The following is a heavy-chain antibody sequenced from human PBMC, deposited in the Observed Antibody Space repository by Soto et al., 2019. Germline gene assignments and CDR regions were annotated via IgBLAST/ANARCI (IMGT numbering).Heavy chain of an antibody. D-gene: IGHD3-16*01. CDR1: GFSLRTTGVG. CDR2: IYWNDDK. V-gene: IGHV2-5*01. J-gene: IGHJ4*02. CDR3: AHTWGLPFDY. Sequence: QITLKESGPTLVKPTQTLTLTCTYSGFSLRTTGVGVGWIRQPPGKALEWLGIIYWNDDKRYSPSLKSRFTLTSDISKSQVVLTRTNMVPVDTGTYYCAHTWGLPFDYWGQGTLVIVSS.